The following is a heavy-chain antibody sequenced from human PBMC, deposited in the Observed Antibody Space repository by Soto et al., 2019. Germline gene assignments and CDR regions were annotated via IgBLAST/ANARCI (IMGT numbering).Heavy chain of an antibody. V-gene: IGHV1-46*03. D-gene: IGHD4-17*01. Sequence: ASVKVSCKASGYTFTSYYMHWVRQAPGQGLEWMGIINPSGGSTSYAQKFQGRVTMTRDTSTSTVYMELSSLRSEDTAVYYRATKDYDGAFDIWGQGTMVTVSS. CDR3: ATKDYDGAFDI. CDR2: INPSGGST. CDR1: GYTFTSYY. J-gene: IGHJ3*02.